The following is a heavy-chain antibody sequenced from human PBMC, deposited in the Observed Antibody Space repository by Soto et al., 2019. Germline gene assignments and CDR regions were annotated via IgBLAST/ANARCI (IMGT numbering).Heavy chain of an antibody. J-gene: IGHJ4*02. Sequence: GGSLRLPWAASGFTFGSYGISWVRQVPGKGLEWVSAISGSGGSTYYAHSVKGRLTISRDNSKNTLYLQMNSLRDEDPAVYYCVSYDSSGYLGYWGQGTLVTV. V-gene: IGHV3-23*01. CDR3: VSYDSSGYLGY. CDR2: ISGSGGST. D-gene: IGHD3-22*01. CDR1: GFTFGSYG.